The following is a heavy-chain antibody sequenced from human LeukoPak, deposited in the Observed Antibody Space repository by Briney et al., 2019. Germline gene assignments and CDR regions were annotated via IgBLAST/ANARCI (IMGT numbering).Heavy chain of an antibody. Sequence: SETLSLTCTVSGGSVSSYYWSWIRQPPGKGLEWIGYIYYSGSTNYNPSLKSRVTISVDTSKNQFSLKLSSVTAADTAVYYCAREGSGWYYFDYWGQGTLVTVSS. V-gene: IGHV4-59*02. CDR1: GGSVSSYY. D-gene: IGHD6-19*01. CDR2: IYYSGST. J-gene: IGHJ4*02. CDR3: AREGSGWYYFDY.